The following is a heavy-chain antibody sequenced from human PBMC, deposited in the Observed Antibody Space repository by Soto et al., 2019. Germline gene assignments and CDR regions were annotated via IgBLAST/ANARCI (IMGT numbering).Heavy chain of an antibody. D-gene: IGHD2-15*01. CDR3: TRGGYCSGGSCYSPPGYFQH. Sequence: SVKVSCNASGGTFSSYAISWVRQAPGQGLEWMGGIIPIFGTANYAQKFQGGVTITADESTSTAYMELSSLRSEDTAVYYCTRGGYCSGGSCYSPPGYFQHWGQGTLVTVSS. CDR1: GGTFSSYA. CDR2: IIPIFGTA. J-gene: IGHJ1*01. V-gene: IGHV1-69*13.